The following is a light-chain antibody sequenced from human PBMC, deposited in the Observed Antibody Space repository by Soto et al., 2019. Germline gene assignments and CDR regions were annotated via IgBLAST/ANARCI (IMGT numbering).Light chain of an antibody. CDR1: HDISDY. CDR3: QQYDNLPLT. CDR2: DAS. J-gene: IGKJ4*01. V-gene: IGKV1-33*01. Sequence: IQMTQSPSSLSASVRDRATITCQASHDISDYLNWYQQKPGKAPKLLIYDASNLETGVPSRFSGSGSGTDFTFTISSLQPEDIATYYGQQYDNLPLTFGGGTKVDIK.